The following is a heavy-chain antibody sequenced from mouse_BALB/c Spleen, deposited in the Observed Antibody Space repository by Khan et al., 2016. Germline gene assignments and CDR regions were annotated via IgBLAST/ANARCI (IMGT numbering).Heavy chain of an antibody. D-gene: IGHD2-3*01. J-gene: IGHJ4*01. CDR1: GFTFTDYY. CDR2: NRNKANGYTK. CDR3: ARVYDYAMDY. Sequence: EVELVESGGGLVQPGGSLRLSCATSGFTFTDYYKSWVRQLPGKALEWLGVNRNKANGYTKEYSASVNCRFTNSGDNSYRSHNIQTNTLRAEDSAPCYCARVYDYAMDYWGQAASVTVSS. V-gene: IGHV7-3*02.